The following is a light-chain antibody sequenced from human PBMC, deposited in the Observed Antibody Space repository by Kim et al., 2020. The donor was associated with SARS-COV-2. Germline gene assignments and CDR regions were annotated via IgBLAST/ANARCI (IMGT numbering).Light chain of an antibody. CDR2: MAS. CDR3: QQYTSSFPWT. Sequence: AASGDRVTITCRASQSIGRLLAWFQLKPGKAPKLLIYMASDLESGVPSRFSGSGSGTAFTLTINGLQPDDFATYYCQQYTSSFPWTFGQGTKLEIK. J-gene: IGKJ1*01. CDR1: QSIGRL. V-gene: IGKV1-5*03.